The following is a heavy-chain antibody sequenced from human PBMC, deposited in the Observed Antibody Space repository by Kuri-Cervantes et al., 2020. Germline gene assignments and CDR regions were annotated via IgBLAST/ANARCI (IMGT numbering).Heavy chain of an antibody. CDR3: AGVDYDFWSGYPGYMDV. J-gene: IGHJ6*02. V-gene: IGHV3-7*01. D-gene: IGHD3-3*01. Sequence: GGSLRLSCAASGFTFSSYWMSWVRQAPGKGLEWVANIKQDGSEKYYVDSVKGRFTISRDNSKNTLYLQMNSLRAEDTAVYYCAGVDYDFWSGYPGYMDVWGQGTTVTVSS. CDR2: IKQDGSEK. CDR1: GFTFSSYW.